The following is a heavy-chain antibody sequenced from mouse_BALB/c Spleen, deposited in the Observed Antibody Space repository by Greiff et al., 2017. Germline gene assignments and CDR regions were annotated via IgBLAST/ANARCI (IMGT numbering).Heavy chain of an antibody. D-gene: IGHD2-4*01. CDR2: ISCYNGAT. CDR3: ARCEYDPYYAMDY. CDR1: GYSFTGYY. J-gene: IGHJ4*01. Sequence: LVKTGASVKISCKASGYSFTGYYMHWVKQSHGKSLEWIGYISCYNGATSYNQKFKGKATFTVDTSSSTAYMQFNSLTSEDSAVYYCARCEYDPYYAMDYWGQGTSVTVSS. V-gene: IGHV1S34*01.